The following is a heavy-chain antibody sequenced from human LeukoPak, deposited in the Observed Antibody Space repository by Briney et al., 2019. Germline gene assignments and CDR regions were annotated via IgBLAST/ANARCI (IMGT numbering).Heavy chain of an antibody. CDR3: ASSSGSYYNARNYFDY. Sequence: SVKVSCKASGGTFSSYASSWVRQAPGQGLEWMGGIIPIFGTANYAQKFQGRVTITADESTSTAYMELSSLRSEDTAVYYCASSSGSYYNARNYFDYWGQGTLVTVSS. J-gene: IGHJ4*02. CDR2: IIPIFGTA. CDR1: GGTFSSYA. D-gene: IGHD1-26*01. V-gene: IGHV1-69*13.